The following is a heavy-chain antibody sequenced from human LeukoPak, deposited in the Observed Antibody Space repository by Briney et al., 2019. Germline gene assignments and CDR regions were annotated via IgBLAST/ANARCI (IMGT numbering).Heavy chain of an antibody. V-gene: IGHV3-53*01. Sequence: GGSLRLSCAASGFTVSTNYMSWVRQAPGKGLEWVSVIYSGGYTYYADSVKGRFTISRDTSKNTVYLQMNSLRAEDTALYYCARDFPGITVAGTRPLDSWGQGTLVTVSS. CDR3: ARDFPGITVAGTRPLDS. CDR1: GFTVSTNY. J-gene: IGHJ4*02. D-gene: IGHD6-19*01. CDR2: IYSGGYT.